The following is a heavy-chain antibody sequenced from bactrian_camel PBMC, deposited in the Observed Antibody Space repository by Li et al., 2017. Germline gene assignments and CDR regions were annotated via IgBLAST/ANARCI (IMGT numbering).Heavy chain of an antibody. Sequence: VQLVESGGGSVQAGGSLRLECVVSGATYAFYCMGWFRQGADKEREGLAVVNTRSADTYYGDSVKGRFIISRDNAKNSLLLQMYSLKSEDTALYYCATVAGSFSSDYARARAYVYWGQGTQVTVS. J-gene: IGHJ4*01. CDR3: ATVAGSFSSDYARARAYVY. V-gene: IGHV3S1*01. CDR2: VNTRSADT. CDR1: GATYAFYC. D-gene: IGHD4*01.